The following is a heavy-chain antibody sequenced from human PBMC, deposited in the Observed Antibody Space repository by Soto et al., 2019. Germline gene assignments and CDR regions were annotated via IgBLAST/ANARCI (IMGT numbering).Heavy chain of an antibody. CDR3: ARKGAAASYAHYYMDV. Sequence: SETLSLTCTVSGGSISSSSYYWGWIRQPPGKGLEWIGYVYYSGNTNYNPSLESRVTISVDTSRNRFSLNLTSATAADTAVYYCARKGAAASYAHYYMDVWGRGTAVTVSS. V-gene: IGHV4-61*05. D-gene: IGHD6-13*01. J-gene: IGHJ6*03. CDR2: VYYSGNT. CDR1: GGSISSSSYY.